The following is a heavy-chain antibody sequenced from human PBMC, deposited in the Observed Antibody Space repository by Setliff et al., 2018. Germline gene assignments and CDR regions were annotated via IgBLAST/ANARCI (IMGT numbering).Heavy chain of an antibody. D-gene: IGHD3-9*01. CDR3: ARERYFDWFFED. Sequence: LSLTCTVSGGSITSGSFYWSWIRQPAGKKLEWIGRIHANGSPDYNPSFKSRVTISRDTSTNQFSLKLGSVTAADTAVYYCARERYFDWFFEDWGQGMLVTVSS. V-gene: IGHV4-61*02. J-gene: IGHJ4*01. CDR1: GGSITSGSFY. CDR2: IHANGSP.